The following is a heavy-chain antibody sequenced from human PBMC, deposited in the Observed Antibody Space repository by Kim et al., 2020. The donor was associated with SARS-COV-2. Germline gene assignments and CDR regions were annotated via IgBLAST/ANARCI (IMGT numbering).Heavy chain of an antibody. Sequence: SETLSLTCAVYGGSFSGYYWSWIRQPPGKGLEWIGEINHSGSTNYNPSLKSRVTISVDTSKNQFSLKLSSVTAADTAVYYCARDTVNLRRGRFDPWGQGTLVTVSS. CDR3: ARDTVNLRRGRFDP. CDR2: INHSGST. CDR1: GGSFSGYY. V-gene: IGHV4-34*01. J-gene: IGHJ5*02. D-gene: IGHD4-17*01.